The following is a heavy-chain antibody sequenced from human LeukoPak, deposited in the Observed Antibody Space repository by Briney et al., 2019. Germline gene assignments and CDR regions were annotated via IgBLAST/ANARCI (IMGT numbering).Heavy chain of an antibody. CDR1: GFTFSSYA. CDR2: ISYDGSNK. CDR3: ARDPAAAGIVDY. D-gene: IGHD6-13*01. Sequence: GGSLRLSCAASGFTFSSYAMHWVRQAPGKGLEWVAVISYDGSNKYYADSVKGRFTISRDNSKNTLYLQMNRLRAEDTAVYYCARDPAAAGIVDYWGQGTLVTVSS. V-gene: IGHV3-30*04. J-gene: IGHJ4*02.